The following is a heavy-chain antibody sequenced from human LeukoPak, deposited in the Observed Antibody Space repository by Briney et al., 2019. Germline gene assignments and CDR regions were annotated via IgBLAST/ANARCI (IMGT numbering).Heavy chain of an antibody. V-gene: IGHV4-4*02. CDR2: IYHSGST. J-gene: IGHJ6*04. D-gene: IGHD5-18*01. CDR1: GGSISSSNW. Sequence: SETLSLTCAVSGGSISSSNWWSWVRQPPGKGLERIGEIYHSGSTNYNPSLKSRVTISVDKSKNQFSLKLSSVTAADTAVYYCARVQVSYYYYGMDVWGKGTTVTVSS. CDR3: ARVQVSYYYYGMDV.